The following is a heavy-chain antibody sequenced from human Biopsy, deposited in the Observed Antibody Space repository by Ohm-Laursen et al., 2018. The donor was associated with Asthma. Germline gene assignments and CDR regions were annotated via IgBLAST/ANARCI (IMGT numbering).Heavy chain of an antibody. CDR1: GYTFNSAG. D-gene: IGHD3-10*01. CDR3: ARAVDYSHYYGIDV. CDR2: ISVYNGNT. V-gene: IGHV1-18*01. J-gene: IGHJ6*02. Sequence: SVKVSCKTSGYTFNSAGITWVRQAPGQGLEWMGWISVYNGNTKVAQKLQDRVTMITDTSTSTAYMEVRSLRSDDTAVYFCARAVDYSHYYGIDVWGQGTTVTVS.